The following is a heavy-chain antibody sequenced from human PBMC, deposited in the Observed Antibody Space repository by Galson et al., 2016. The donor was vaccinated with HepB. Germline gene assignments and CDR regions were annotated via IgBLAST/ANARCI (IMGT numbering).Heavy chain of an antibody. Sequence: SLRLSCAASGFTFTNYGMHWVRQAPGKGLEWVAVIWYDVSKTYYADSVKGRFIISRDNFKNTLYLQMNSLRAEDTAVYYCARSDGADWGSTCYWGQGTLVTVSS. D-gene: IGHD7-27*01. V-gene: IGHV3-33*01. CDR2: IWYDVSKT. J-gene: IGHJ4*02. CDR1: GFTFTNYG. CDR3: ARSDGADWGSTCY.